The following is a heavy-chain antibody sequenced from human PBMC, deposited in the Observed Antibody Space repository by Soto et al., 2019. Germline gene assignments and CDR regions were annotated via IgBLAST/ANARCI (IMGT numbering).Heavy chain of an antibody. D-gene: IGHD2-2*01. J-gene: IGHJ4*02. CDR3: ARDAPGVVPY. Sequence: QVQLQESGPGLVKPSQTLSLTCTVSGGSIIDGQTYLNWIRQHPERGLEWMGYINYRGTTNYSPALKSPILITRERPKNQFSLRLTSVTAADTAVYNCARDAPGVVPYWGQGTLVTVSS. CDR2: INYRGTT. CDR1: GGSIIDGQTY. V-gene: IGHV4-31*01.